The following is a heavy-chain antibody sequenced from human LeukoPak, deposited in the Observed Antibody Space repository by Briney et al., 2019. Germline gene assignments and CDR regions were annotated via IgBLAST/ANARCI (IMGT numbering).Heavy chain of an antibody. V-gene: IGHV3-21*01. Sequence: GGSLRLSCTASGFTFGDYAMTWFRQAPGKGLEWVSSISSSSSYIYYADSVKGRFTISRDNAKNSLYLQMNSLRAEDTAVYYCAREGRYSYYGMDVWGQGTTVTVSS. CDR1: GFTFGDYA. D-gene: IGHD5-18*01. CDR3: AREGRYSYYGMDV. J-gene: IGHJ6*02. CDR2: ISSSSSYI.